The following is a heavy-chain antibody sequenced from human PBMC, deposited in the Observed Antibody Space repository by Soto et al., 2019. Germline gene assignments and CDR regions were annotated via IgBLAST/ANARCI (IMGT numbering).Heavy chain of an antibody. D-gene: IGHD3-16*02. Sequence: GGSLRLSCAASGFTFSSYAMSWVRQAPGKGLEWVSAISGSGGSTYYADSVKGRFTISRDNSKNRLYLQMNSLRAEETAVYYCAKPGRTYDYIWGSYRGAGDGDDAFDIWGQGTMVTVSS. CDR2: ISGSGGST. CDR1: GFTFSSYA. CDR3: AKPGRTYDYIWGSYRGAGDGDDAFDI. V-gene: IGHV3-23*01. J-gene: IGHJ3*02.